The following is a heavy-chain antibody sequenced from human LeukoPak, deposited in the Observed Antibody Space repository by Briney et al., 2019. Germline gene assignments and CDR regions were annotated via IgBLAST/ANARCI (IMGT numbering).Heavy chain of an antibody. CDR1: GGSISSYY. CDR3: ARRFNKGMAAYDY. J-gene: IGHJ4*02. CDR2: MSDSGST. V-gene: IGHV4-59*01. D-gene: IGHD6-13*01. Sequence: SETLSLTCTVSGGSISSYYWSWIRQPPGKGLEWIGYMSDSGSTNYNPSLKSRVTISVDTSKNQFSLKLSSVTAADTAVYYCARRFNKGMAAYDYWGQGTLVTVSS.